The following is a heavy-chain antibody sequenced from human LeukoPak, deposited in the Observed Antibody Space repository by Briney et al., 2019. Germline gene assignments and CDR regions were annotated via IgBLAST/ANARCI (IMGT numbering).Heavy chain of an antibody. D-gene: IGHD1-26*01. CDR3: ARQLGATTGYYYYGMDV. V-gene: IGHV1-2*02. J-gene: IGHJ6*02. CDR2: INPDSGGK. Sequence: ASMKVSCKASGYTFTDYYMHWVRQALGQGLEWMGWINPDSGGKNYAQKFQGRVTMTRDTSISTAYMELSRLRSDDTALYYCARQLGATTGYYYYGMDVWGQGTTVTVSS. CDR1: GYTFTDYY.